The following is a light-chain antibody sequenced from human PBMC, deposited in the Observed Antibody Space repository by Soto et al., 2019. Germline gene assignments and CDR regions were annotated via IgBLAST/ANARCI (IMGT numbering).Light chain of an antibody. CDR2: GAS. V-gene: IGKV1-39*01. CDR3: QQSYIIPDT. CDR1: RRINNY. Sequence: DIPMTQSPSSVYASVGDKITITCRGSRRINNYLNWYQQKRGEAPKLLIYGASTLQSGVPSRFSGGGSGTDFTLTISSLQPEDFGTYFCQQSYIIPDTFGPGTTVDIK. J-gene: IGKJ3*01.